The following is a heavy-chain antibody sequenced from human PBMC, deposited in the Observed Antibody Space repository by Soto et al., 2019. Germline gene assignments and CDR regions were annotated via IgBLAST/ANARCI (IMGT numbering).Heavy chain of an antibody. CDR1: GYTFKNYG. D-gene: IGHD3-9*01. Sequence: QYHLVQSGAEVKKPGASAKVSCKASGYTFKNYGINWVRQAPGRGLEWVAWISAYNGDTSYAQHSQGRVTVTTETLTNTAYMELRSLRPDDTAVYFCVLGGLETGYYRDMDYWGQGTLVSVSS. CDR2: ISAYNGDT. CDR3: VLGGLETGYYRDMDY. J-gene: IGHJ4*02. V-gene: IGHV1-18*04.